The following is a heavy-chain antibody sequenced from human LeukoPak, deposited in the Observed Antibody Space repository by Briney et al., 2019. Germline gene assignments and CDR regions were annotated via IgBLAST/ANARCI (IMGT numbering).Heavy chain of an antibody. CDR1: GYTFTDYY. CDR3: AREAPYSTSSDWFDP. V-gene: IGHV1-2*02. D-gene: IGHD6-6*01. CDR2: INPNSGGT. Sequence: ASVKVSCKASGYTFTDYYIQWVRQAPGQGLEWMGWINPNSGGTNSAQKFQGRVTMTRDTSISTAYMDLSRLRSDDTAVYYCAREAPYSTSSDWFDPWGQGTLVTVSS. J-gene: IGHJ5*02.